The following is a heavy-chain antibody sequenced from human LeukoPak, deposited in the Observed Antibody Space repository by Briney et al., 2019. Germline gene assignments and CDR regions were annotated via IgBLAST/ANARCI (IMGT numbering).Heavy chain of an antibody. CDR3: ARQYSSSWYDY. D-gene: IGHD6-13*01. CDR2: IWYDGSNK. Sequence: GRYLRLSCAASGFTFSSYGMHWVRQAPGKGLEWVAVIWYDGSNKYYADSVKGRFTISRDNSKNTLYLQMNTLRAEDTAGYYCARQYSSSWYDYWGQGTLVTVSS. V-gene: IGHV3-33*01. CDR1: GFTFSSYG. J-gene: IGHJ4*02.